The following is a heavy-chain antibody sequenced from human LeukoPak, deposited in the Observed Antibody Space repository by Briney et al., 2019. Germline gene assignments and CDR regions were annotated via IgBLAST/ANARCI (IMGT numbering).Heavy chain of an antibody. D-gene: IGHD3-22*01. CDR2: INPNSGGT. CDR1: GYTFTGYY. V-gene: IGHV1-2*02. CDR3: ATDVRYYDSSGYYSAFDI. Sequence: ASVKVSCKASGYTFTGYYMHWVRQAPGQGLEWMGWINPNSGGTNYAQKFQGRVTMTRDTSISTAYMELSSLRSEDTAVYYCATDVRYYDSSGYYSAFDIWGQGTMVTVSS. J-gene: IGHJ3*02.